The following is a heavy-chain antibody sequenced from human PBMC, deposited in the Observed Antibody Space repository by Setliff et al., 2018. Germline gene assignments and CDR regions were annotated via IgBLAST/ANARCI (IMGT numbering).Heavy chain of an antibody. D-gene: IGHD4-4*01. CDR1: GYSFANSW. CDR3: ARDSNYEGVYDY. Sequence: PGESLKISCKGSGYSFANSWIAWVRQMPGKGLEWMGVIYAGDSDTRYRPSFQGQVTISVDKSISTAYLQWSSLKASDTAMYYCARDSNYEGVYDYWGQGTLVTVSS. CDR2: IYAGDSDT. V-gene: IGHV5-51*01. J-gene: IGHJ4*02.